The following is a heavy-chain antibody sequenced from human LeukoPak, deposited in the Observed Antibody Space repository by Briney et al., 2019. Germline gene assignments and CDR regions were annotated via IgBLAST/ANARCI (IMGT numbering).Heavy chain of an antibody. J-gene: IGHJ4*02. V-gene: IGHV1-46*01. CDR2: INPSGGST. CDR1: GYTFTSYY. CDR3: ARGGGNWNYGY. D-gene: IGHD1-7*01. Sequence: PGGSLRLSCKASGYTFTSYYMHWVRQAPGQGLEWMGIINPSGGSTSYAQKFQGRVTMTRDTSTSTVYMELSSLRSEDTAVYYCARGGGNWNYGYWGQGTLVTVSS.